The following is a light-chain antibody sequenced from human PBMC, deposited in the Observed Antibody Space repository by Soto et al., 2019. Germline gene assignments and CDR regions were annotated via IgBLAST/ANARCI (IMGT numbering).Light chain of an antibody. Sequence: EIVLTQSPGTLSLSPGERATLSCRASETVSSNSLAWYQQKPGQAPRHLIYDASTRATGIPDRFSGSGSGTDFTLTISRLEPEDFAVYYCQQYASSPLTFGGGTKVEIK. CDR3: QQYASSPLT. CDR1: ETVSSNS. J-gene: IGKJ4*01. V-gene: IGKV3-20*01. CDR2: DAS.